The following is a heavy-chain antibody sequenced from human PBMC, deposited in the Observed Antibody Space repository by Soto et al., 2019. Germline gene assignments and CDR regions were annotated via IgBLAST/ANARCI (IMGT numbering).Heavy chain of an antibody. CDR3: TKNSAYALDY. J-gene: IGHJ4*02. D-gene: IGHD5-12*01. CDR2: IHHGGGT. Sequence: QVQLQESGPGLVKPSGTLSLSCAVSGGSVSNNNWWSWVRQSPGDGLEWIGEIHHGGGTSYNPSLESRATLSVDKSKNELSLRLNYVPAADTAVYYCTKNSAYALDYWGLGILVTVSS. V-gene: IGHV4-4*02. CDR1: GGSVSNNNW.